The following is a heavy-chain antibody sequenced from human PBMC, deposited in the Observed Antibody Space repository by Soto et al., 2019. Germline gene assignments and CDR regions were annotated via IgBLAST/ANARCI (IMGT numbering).Heavy chain of an antibody. V-gene: IGHV4-39*01. CDR2: IYYSGRT. J-gene: IGHJ4*02. CDR3: RRHEGGAAADRPLDY. CDR1: GGSVRSSTYY. D-gene: IGHD6-13*01. Sequence: PSETLSLTCTVSGGSVRSSTYYWGWIRQAPGKGLEWIASIYYSGRTHNNPALKSRVTMSVDTYTNQFSLKMNAVTAADTSVYYCRRHEGGAAADRPLDYWGQGTLVTVSS.